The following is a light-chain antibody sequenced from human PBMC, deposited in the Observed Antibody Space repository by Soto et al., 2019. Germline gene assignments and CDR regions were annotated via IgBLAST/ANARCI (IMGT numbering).Light chain of an antibody. Sequence: EIVMTQSPATLSVSPGERVTLSCRASQSVSSNLAWYQQKPGQAPRVLIYGASTRATGIPARFGGSGSGTEFTLTISSLQSEDFSVYYCQQYNDWPRTFGQGTRLEIK. CDR3: QQYNDWPRT. V-gene: IGKV3D-15*01. J-gene: IGKJ1*01. CDR1: QSVSSN. CDR2: GAS.